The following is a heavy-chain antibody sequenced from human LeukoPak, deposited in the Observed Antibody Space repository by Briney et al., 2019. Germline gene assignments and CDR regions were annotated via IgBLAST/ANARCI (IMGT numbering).Heavy chain of an antibody. V-gene: IGHV1-2*02. D-gene: IGHD6-13*01. CDR3: ARDNYSSSWYGFYYYYGMDV. Sequence: ASVKVSCKASGYTFTGYYMHWVRQAPGQGLEWMGWINPNSGGTNYAQKFQGRVTMTRDTSISTAYMELSRLRSDDTAVYYSARDNYSSSWYGFYYYYGMDVWGQGTTVTVSS. J-gene: IGHJ6*02. CDR1: GYTFTGYY. CDR2: INPNSGGT.